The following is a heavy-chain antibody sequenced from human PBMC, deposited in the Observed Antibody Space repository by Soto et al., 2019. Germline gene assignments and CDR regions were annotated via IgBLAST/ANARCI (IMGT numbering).Heavy chain of an antibody. CDR2: ISPGSRYP. D-gene: IGHD2-15*01. V-gene: IGHV3-11*06. CDR1: GFTFGDSY. Sequence: LRLSCAGSGFTFGDSYMSWIRQAPGKGLEWLSYISPGSRYPAYADSVKGRFTISRDNAKRSLYPQMMSLTAEDTAIYYCVRGGGGGLFDPWGQGTMVTVSS. J-gene: IGHJ5*02. CDR3: VRGGGGGLFDP.